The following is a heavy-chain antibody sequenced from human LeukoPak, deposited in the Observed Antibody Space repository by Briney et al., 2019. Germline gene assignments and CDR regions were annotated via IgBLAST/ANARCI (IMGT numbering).Heavy chain of an antibody. CDR3: ARLAYCSSTKCYVIDY. CDR2: SRNKVNSYTT. D-gene: IGHD2-2*01. CDR1: GFTFSDHY. J-gene: IGHJ4*02. V-gene: IGHV3-72*01. Sequence: PGGSLTLSCAASGFTFSDHYMDWVRQAPGKGLVWVGRSRNKVNSYTTEYAAYVKGRFTISRDDSKNSLYLQMNSLKTEDTAVYYCARLAYCSSTKCYVIDYWGQGTQVTVSS.